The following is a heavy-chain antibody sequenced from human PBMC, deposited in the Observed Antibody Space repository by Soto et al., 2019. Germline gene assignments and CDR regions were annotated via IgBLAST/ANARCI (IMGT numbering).Heavy chain of an antibody. Sequence: PGGSLRLSCAASGFTFSSYSMNWFRQAPGKGLEWVSSISSSSSYIYYADSVKGRFTISRDNAKNSLYLQMNSLRAEDTAVYYCARDGGYYYYGMDVWGQGTTVTVSS. J-gene: IGHJ6*02. V-gene: IGHV3-21*01. CDR3: ARDGGYYYYGMDV. D-gene: IGHD3-3*01. CDR2: ISSSSSYI. CDR1: GFTFSSYS.